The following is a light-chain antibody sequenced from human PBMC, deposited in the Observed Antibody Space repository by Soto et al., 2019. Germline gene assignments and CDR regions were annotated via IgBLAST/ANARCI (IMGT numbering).Light chain of an antibody. CDR3: SSYAGRVV. CDR2: EGT. J-gene: IGLJ2*01. CDR1: SSDVGSYNL. V-gene: IGLV2-23*01. Sequence: QSALTQPASVSGSPGQSITISCTGTSSDVGSYNLVSWYQQHPGKSPKLMIYEGTNRPSGVSNRFSGSKSGNTASLTISGLQAEDEAHYYCSSYAGRVVFGGGTQLTVL.